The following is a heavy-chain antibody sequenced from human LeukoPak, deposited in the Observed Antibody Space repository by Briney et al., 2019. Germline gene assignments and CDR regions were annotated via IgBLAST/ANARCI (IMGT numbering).Heavy chain of an antibody. CDR2: IYYSGSI. J-gene: IGHJ4*02. CDR3: ARHAFHDSGSYGSSEGLDY. Sequence: SETLSLTCTVSGGSMSSSSYYWGWIRQPPGKGLEWIGSIYYSGSIYYNPSLKSRVTISVDTSKNQFSLKLSSVTAADTAVYYCARHAFHDSGSYGSSEGLDYWGQGTLVTVSS. V-gene: IGHV4-39*01. D-gene: IGHD3-10*01. CDR1: GGSMSSSSYY.